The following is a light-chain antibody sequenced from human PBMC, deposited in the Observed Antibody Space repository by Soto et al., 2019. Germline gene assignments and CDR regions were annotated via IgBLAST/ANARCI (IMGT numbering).Light chain of an antibody. CDR1: NIGSKN. CDR2: RDG. Sequence: SYELTQPLSVSVALGQTARITCGGNNIGSKNVHWYQQKPGQAPVLVIYRDGNRPSGIPERFSGSNSGNTATLTISRAQAGDEADYYCQVWDSSPVFGGGTKLTVL. CDR3: QVWDSSPV. J-gene: IGLJ2*01. V-gene: IGLV3-9*01.